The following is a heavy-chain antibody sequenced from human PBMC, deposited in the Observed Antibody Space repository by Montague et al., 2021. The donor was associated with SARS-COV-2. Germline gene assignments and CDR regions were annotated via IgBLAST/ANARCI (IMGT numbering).Heavy chain of an antibody. CDR2: ISSSANLI. CDR3: ARDYYDSNGFLWAFDY. CDR1: GFTFSSYE. J-gene: IGHJ4*02. Sequence: SLRLSCAASGFTFSSYEMNWVRQAPGKGLEWVSYISSSANLIYYADSVKGRFTISRDNAKNPLYLQMNRLRAEDTAIYYCARDYYDSNGFLWAFDYWGQGTLVTVSS. D-gene: IGHD3-22*01. V-gene: IGHV3-48*03.